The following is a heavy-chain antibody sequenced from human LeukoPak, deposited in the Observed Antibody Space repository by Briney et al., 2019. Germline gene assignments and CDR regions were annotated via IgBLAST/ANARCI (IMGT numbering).Heavy chain of an antibody. CDR1: GFTFSSYA. J-gene: IGHJ5*02. D-gene: IGHD4-17*01. CDR2: ISGSGGST. V-gene: IGHV3-23*01. Sequence: GGSLRLSCAASGFTFSSYAMSWVRQAPGKGLEWVSAISGSGGSTYYADSVKGRFTISRDNSKNTLYLQMNSLRAEDTAVYYCAKEIYGDYVLDNWFDPWGQGTLVTVSS. CDR3: AKEIYGDYVLDNWFDP.